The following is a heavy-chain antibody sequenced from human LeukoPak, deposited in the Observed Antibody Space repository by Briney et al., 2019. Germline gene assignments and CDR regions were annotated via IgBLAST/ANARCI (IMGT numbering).Heavy chain of an antibody. V-gene: IGHV7-4-1*02. J-gene: IGHJ4*02. CDR2: IDTNTGIP. D-gene: IGHD1-14*01. CDR1: GYTFTNFA. Sequence: ASVKVSCKASGYTFTNFATNWVRQAPGQGLEWMGWIDTNTGIPTYAQGFTGRFVFSLDTSVSTVYLQISSLQADDAAVYFCARDPGSQRVNRLARRGDYWGQGTLVTVSS. CDR3: ARDPGSQRVNRLARRGDY.